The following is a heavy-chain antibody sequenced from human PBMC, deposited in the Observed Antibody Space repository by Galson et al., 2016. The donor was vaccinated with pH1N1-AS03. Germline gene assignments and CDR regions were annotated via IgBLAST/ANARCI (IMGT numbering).Heavy chain of an antibody. CDR1: GYSFTNYW. Sequence: QSGAEVKKPGESLRISCKGSGYSFTNYWINWVRQMPGKGLEWMGRFDPSDSHTSYSPSFQGHVTFSADKSINTAYLQWSSLKSLDTAIYYCPRGYSAFGFVYLGQGTLVTVSS. D-gene: IGHD5-12*01. CDR3: PRGYSAFGFVY. V-gene: IGHV5-10-1*01. J-gene: IGHJ4*02. CDR2: FDPSDSHT.